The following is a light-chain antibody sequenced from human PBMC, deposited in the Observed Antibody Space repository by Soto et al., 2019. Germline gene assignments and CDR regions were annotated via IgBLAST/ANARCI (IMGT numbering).Light chain of an antibody. CDR3: QQYGSSSWT. Sequence: IVLTQSPATLSLSPGERATLSCRASQSVSSSYLAWYQQRPGQAPRLLIYGASSRATGIPDRFSGSGSGTDFTLTISRLEAEDFAVYYCQQYGSSSWTFGQGTKVDIK. CDR1: QSVSSSY. V-gene: IGKV3-20*01. J-gene: IGKJ1*01. CDR2: GAS.